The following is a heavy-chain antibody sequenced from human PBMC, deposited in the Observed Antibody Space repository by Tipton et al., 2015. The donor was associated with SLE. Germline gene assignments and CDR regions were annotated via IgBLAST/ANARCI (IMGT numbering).Heavy chain of an antibody. CDR3: ARVRGSNSNCLRSYYDYRDV. Sequence: QLVQSGAEVKKPGASVKVSCKASGYTFTTYDISWVRQAPGQGLEWLGRVNPHSGNTGYADRFRGRVSMTRDTSISTAYMELRSLTSEDTAICYWARVRGSNSNCLRSYYDYRDVWGKGAMVAVSS. D-gene: IGHD2/OR15-2a*01. V-gene: IGHV1-8*02. CDR1: GYTFTTYD. CDR2: VNPHSGNT. J-gene: IGHJ6*03.